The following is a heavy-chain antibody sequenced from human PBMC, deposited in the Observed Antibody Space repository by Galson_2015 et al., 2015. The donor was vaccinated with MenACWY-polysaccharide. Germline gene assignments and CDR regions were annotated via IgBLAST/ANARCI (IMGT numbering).Heavy chain of an antibody. CDR3: AAAPGCLEGRNGYYYYGMDV. CDR1: GFTFTSSA. D-gene: IGHD2-15*01. Sequence: SVKVSCKASGFTFTSSAMQWVRQARGQRLEWIGWIVVGSGNTNYAQKFKERVTITRDMSTSTAYMELSSLRSEDTAVYYCAAAPGCLEGRNGYYYYGMDVWGQGTTVTVSS. J-gene: IGHJ6*02. V-gene: IGHV1-58*02. CDR2: IVVGSGNT.